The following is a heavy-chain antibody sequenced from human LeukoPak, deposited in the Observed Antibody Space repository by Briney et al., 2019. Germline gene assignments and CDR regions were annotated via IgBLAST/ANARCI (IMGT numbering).Heavy chain of an antibody. Sequence: GGSLRLSCAASGFTFSSYGMHWVRQAPGKGLEGVAVISYDGSNKYYADSVKGRFTISRDNSKNTLYLQMNSLRAEDTAVYYCAKDHVPNDYGDYEGPYFDHWGQGTLVTVSS. J-gene: IGHJ4*02. D-gene: IGHD4-17*01. CDR1: GFTFSSYG. CDR3: AKDHVPNDYGDYEGPYFDH. CDR2: ISYDGSNK. V-gene: IGHV3-30*18.